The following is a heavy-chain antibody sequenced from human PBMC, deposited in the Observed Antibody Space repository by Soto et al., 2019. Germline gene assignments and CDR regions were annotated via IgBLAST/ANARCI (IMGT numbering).Heavy chain of an antibody. CDR2: IYYSGST. CDR1: GGSISSSSYY. V-gene: IGHV4-39*01. CDR3: ARLPPYYDILTARPPVDY. Sequence: PSETLSLTCTVSGGSISSSSYYWGWIRQPPGKGLEWIGSIYYSGSTYYNPSLKSRVTISVDTSKNQFSLKLSSVTAADTAVYYCARLPPYYDILTARPPVDYSGQGTLVTVSS. D-gene: IGHD3-9*01. J-gene: IGHJ4*02.